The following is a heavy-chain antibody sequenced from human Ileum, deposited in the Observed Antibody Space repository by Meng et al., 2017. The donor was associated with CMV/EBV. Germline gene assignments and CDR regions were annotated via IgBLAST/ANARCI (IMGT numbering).Heavy chain of an antibody. D-gene: IGHD4-23*01. J-gene: IGHJ6*02. CDR1: GFTFSSYA. CDR3: AKDLKGGNSYYYYGMDV. V-gene: IGHV3-23*03. CDR2: IYSGGSST. Sequence: GGSLRLSCAASGFTFSSYAMSWVRQAPGKGLEWVSVIYSGGSSTYYADSVKGRFTISRDNSKNTLYLQMNSLRAEDTAVYYCAKDLKGGNSYYYYGMDVWGQGTTVTVSS.